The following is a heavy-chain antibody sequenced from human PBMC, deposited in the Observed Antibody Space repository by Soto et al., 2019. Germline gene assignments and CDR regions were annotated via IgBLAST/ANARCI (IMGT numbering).Heavy chain of an antibody. J-gene: IGHJ6*02. CDR3: AKDLSREVATTTKMYYHYGMDV. V-gene: IGHV3-23*01. Sequence: EVQLLESGGGLVQPGGSLRLSCAASGFTLRDYAMTWVRQAPGKGLEWVSSLSGRGGNTYYADSVKGRFTISRDNSNNTLYLQMNSLRAEDTAIYYCAKDLSREVATTTKMYYHYGMDVWGQGTTVTVSS. CDR2: LSGRGGNT. D-gene: IGHD5-12*01. CDR1: GFTLRDYA.